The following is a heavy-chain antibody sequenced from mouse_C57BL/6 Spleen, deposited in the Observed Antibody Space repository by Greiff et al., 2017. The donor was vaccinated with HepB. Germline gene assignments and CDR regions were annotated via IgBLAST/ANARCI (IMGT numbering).Heavy chain of an antibody. CDR2: IHPNSGST. CDR1: GYTFTSYW. V-gene: IGHV1-64*01. D-gene: IGHD1-1*01. Sequence: QVQLQQPGAELVKPGASVKLSCKASGYTFTSYWMHWVKQRPGQGLEWIGMIHPNSGSTNYNEKFKSKATLTVDKSSSTAYMQLSSLTSEDSAVYYCARSRPYGSSFDYWGQGTTLTVSS. CDR3: ARSRPYGSSFDY. J-gene: IGHJ2*01.